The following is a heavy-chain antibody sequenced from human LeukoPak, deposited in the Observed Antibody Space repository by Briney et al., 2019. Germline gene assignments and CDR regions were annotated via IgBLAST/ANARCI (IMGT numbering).Heavy chain of an antibody. Sequence: GGSLRLSCAASGFTFSSYGMHWVSQAPGKGLEWVAVISYDGSNKYYADSVKGRFTISRDNSKNTLYLQMNSLRAEDTAVYYCARDPPFDYWGQGTLVTVSS. CDR1: GFTFSSYG. J-gene: IGHJ4*02. CDR2: ISYDGSNK. CDR3: ARDPPFDY. V-gene: IGHV3-30*03.